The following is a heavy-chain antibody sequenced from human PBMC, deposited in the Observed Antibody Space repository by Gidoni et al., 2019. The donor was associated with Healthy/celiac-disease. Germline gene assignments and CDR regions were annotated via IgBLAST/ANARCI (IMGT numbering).Heavy chain of an antibody. CDR3: ARDDSSGYYPLGY. Sequence: QVQLVESGGGVVQPGRSLRLSCAASGFTFSSYGMHWVRQAPGKGLEWVAVIWYDGSNKYYADSVKGRFTSSRDNSKNTLYLQMNSLRAEDTAVYYCARDDSSGYYPLGYWGQGTLVTVSS. CDR2: IWYDGSNK. D-gene: IGHD3-22*01. V-gene: IGHV3-33*01. CDR1: GFTFSSYG. J-gene: IGHJ4*02.